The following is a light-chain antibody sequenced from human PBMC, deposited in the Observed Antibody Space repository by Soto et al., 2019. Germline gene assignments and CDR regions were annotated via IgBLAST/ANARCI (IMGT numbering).Light chain of an antibody. J-gene: IGKJ4*01. V-gene: IGKV3-15*01. CDR3: QQYNNWPLT. CDR2: GAS. CDR1: QSVGSN. Sequence: EIVMTQSPATLSVSPGERATLSCRASQSVGSNLAWYQQKPGQAPRLLIYGASTRATAVPATFSGSGYGTEFTLTISSLQSGDFAVYYCQQYNNWPLTFGGGTNVDIK.